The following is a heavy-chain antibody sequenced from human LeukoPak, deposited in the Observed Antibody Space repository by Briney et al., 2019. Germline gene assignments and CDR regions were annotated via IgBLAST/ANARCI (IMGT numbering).Heavy chain of an antibody. Sequence: GGSLRLSCAASGFTLSSYAMSWVRQAPGKGLEWVSAISGSGGSTYYADSVKGRFTISRDNSKNTLYLQMNSLRAEDTAVYYCAKVRSAVTTPLYFDYWGQGTLVTVSS. CDR3: AKVRSAVTTPLYFDY. V-gene: IGHV3-23*01. D-gene: IGHD4-11*01. J-gene: IGHJ4*02. CDR1: GFTLSSYA. CDR2: ISGSGGST.